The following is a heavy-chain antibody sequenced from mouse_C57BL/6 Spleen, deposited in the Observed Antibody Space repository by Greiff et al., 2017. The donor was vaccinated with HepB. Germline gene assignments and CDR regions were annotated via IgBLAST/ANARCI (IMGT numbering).Heavy chain of an antibody. J-gene: IGHJ1*03. D-gene: IGHD2-4*01. V-gene: IGHV1-19*01. CDR1: GYTFTDYY. Sequence: EVQLQQSGPVLVKPGASVKMSCKASGYTFTDYYMNWVKQSHGKSLEWIGVINPYNGGTSYNQKFKGKATLTVDKSSSTAYMELNSLTSEDSAVYYCARERIYYDYDWYFDVWGTGTTVTVSS. CDR3: ARERIYYDYDWYFDV. CDR2: INPYNGGT.